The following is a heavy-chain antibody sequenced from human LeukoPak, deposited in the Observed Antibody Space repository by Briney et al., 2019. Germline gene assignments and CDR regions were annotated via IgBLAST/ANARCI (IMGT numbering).Heavy chain of an antibody. CDR2: ISASGDVI. CDR1: GFTFRNFA. CDR3: AKGGWLDC. V-gene: IGHV3-23*01. Sequence: PGGSLTLSCAASGFTFRNFAMSWVRQAPGKGLEWVSVISASGDVINYAESVKGRFTISRDNSRNTLYLQMNSPRAEDTAIYYCAKGGWLDCWGQGALVTVSS. J-gene: IGHJ4*02. D-gene: IGHD6-19*01.